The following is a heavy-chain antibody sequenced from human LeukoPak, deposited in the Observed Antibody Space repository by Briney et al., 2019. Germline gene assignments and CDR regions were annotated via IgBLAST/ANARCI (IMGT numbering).Heavy chain of an antibody. V-gene: IGHV4-34*10. CDR2: IYHSGNT. Sequence: SETLSLTCAVYGGSFSGYYWSWIRQPPGKGLEWIGYIYHSGNTYYNPSLKSRITMSVDTSRNQFSLKLSSVTAADTAVYYCARTHRTGYYYGMDVWGQGTTVTVSS. J-gene: IGHJ6*02. CDR1: GGSFSGYY. CDR3: ARTHRTGYYYGMDV. D-gene: IGHD3-9*01.